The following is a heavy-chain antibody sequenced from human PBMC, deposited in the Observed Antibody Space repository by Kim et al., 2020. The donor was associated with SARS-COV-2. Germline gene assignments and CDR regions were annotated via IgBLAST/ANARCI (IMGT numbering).Heavy chain of an antibody. CDR3: ARDPGYSSSWYYPPYYYYGMDV. J-gene: IGHJ6*02. D-gene: IGHD6-13*01. CDR1: GFTFSSYS. V-gene: IGHV3-21*01. CDR2: ISSSSSYI. Sequence: GGSLRLSCAASGFTFSSYSMNWVRQAPGKGLEWVSSISSSSSYIYYADSVKGRFTISRDNAKNSLYLQMNSLRAEDTAVYYRARDPGYSSSWYYPPYYYYGMDVWGQGTTVTVSS.